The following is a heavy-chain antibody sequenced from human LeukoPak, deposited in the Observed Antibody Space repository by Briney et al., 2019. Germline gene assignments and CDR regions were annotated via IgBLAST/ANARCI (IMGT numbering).Heavy chain of an antibody. CDR2: INPNTGGT. J-gene: IGHJ6*03. CDR1: GYAFTDYY. CDR3: ARDPKNFYDSKFDYYHMDV. V-gene: IGHV1-2*02. D-gene: IGHD3-22*01. Sequence: GASVKVSCKTSGYAFTDYYVRWVRQAPGQGLEWLGRINPNTGGTKYAQKFQGRVTMTRDTSISTTYLELSSLTSDDTAVYYCARDPKNFYDSKFDYYHMDVWGKGATVTISS.